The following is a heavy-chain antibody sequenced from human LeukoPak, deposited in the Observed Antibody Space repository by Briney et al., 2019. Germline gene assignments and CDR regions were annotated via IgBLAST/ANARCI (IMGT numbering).Heavy chain of an antibody. CDR2: ISGSGGNT. J-gene: IGHJ4*02. CDR3: ARDQYYDTSGFYFDF. D-gene: IGHD3-22*01. V-gene: IGHV3-23*01. Sequence: GGSLRLSCAASGFSFSNYAMSWVRQAPGKGLEWVSAISGSGGNTYYADSVKGRFTGSRDNSKNTLDLQMNSLRAEDTAVYYCARDQYYDTSGFYFDFWGQGTLVTVSS. CDR1: GFSFSNYA.